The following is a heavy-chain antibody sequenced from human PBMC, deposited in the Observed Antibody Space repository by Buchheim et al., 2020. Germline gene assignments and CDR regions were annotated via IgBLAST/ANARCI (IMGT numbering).Heavy chain of an antibody. D-gene: IGHD6-13*01. V-gene: IGHV3-7*01. CDR3: ARRGGRATAGRWYYYYYMNV. Sequence: EVQLVESGGGLVQPGGSLRLSCAASGFTFSSYWMSWVRQAPGKGLEWVANIKQDGSEKYYVDSVKGRFTISRDNAKNSLYLKINSLRAKDTAVYCCARRGGRATAGRWYYYYYMNVWGKGTT. CDR1: GFTFSSYW. CDR2: IKQDGSEK. J-gene: IGHJ6*03.